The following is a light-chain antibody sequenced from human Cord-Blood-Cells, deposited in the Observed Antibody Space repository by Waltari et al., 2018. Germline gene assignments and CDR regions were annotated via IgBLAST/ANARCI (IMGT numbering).Light chain of an antibody. J-gene: IGLJ3*02. Sequence: SALTQPASVSGSPGQSITIPCPGTSSDVGSYNLVPWYQQHPGKAPKLIIYEVSKRPSGVSNRFSGSKSGNTASLTISGLQAEDEADYYCCSYAGSSNWVFGGGTKLTVL. CDR3: CSYAGSSNWV. CDR2: EVS. V-gene: IGLV2-23*02. CDR1: SSDVGSYNL.